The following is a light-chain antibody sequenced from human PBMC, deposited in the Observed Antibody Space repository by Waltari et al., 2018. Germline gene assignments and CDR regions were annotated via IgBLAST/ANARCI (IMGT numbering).Light chain of an antibody. Sequence: SYELTQPPSVSVSPGQTARITFSGDALPKQYSFWYQQRSGQAPVVVIYKDTERPSEIPERFSGSSSGTRVTLTISGVQAEDEADYYCQSTDNSGTYVVFGGGTKLTVL. CDR3: QSTDNSGTYVV. CDR1: ALPKQY. CDR2: KDT. J-gene: IGLJ2*01. V-gene: IGLV3-25*03.